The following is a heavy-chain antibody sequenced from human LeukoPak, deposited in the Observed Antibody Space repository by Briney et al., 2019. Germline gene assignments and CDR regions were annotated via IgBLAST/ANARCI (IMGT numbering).Heavy chain of an antibody. J-gene: IGHJ4*02. D-gene: IGHD6-19*01. CDR1: GFTFSNYG. CDR3: ARDLGSSGWYGWH. Sequence: PGGSLRLSCAVSGFTFSNYGMSWVRQAPGKGLEWVSAISGSGGSTYYADSVKGRFTISRDNAKNSLYLQMNSLRAEDTAVYYCARDLGSSGWYGWHWGQGTLVTVSS. CDR2: ISGSGGST. V-gene: IGHV3-23*01.